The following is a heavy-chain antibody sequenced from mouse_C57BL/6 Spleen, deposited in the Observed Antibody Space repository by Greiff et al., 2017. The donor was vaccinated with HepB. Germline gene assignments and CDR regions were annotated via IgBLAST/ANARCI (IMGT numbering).Heavy chain of an antibody. Sequence: VQLQQPGPELVKPGASVKLSCKASGYTFTSYWMHWVKQRPGQGLEWIGNINPSNGGTNYNEKFKSKATLTVDKSSSTAYMQLSSLTSEDSAVYYCARWDGFYWYFDVWGTGTTVTVSS. CDR2: INPSNGGT. J-gene: IGHJ1*03. CDR3: ARWDGFYWYFDV. V-gene: IGHV1-53*01. CDR1: GYTFTSYW. D-gene: IGHD2-3*01.